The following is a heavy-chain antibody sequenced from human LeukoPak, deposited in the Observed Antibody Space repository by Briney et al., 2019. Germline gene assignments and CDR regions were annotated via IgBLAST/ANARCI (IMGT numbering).Heavy chain of an antibody. CDR3: TRGYSATYSRIDP. CDR2: ISYTGNT. Sequence: SETLSLTCTVSGGSISTYYWSWIRQPPGKGLEWIGYISYTGNTNYNPSLKSRVTISVDTSKNQFSLKLTSVTAADTAVYFCTRGYSATYSRIDPWGQGTLVTVSS. CDR1: GGSISTYY. D-gene: IGHD1-26*01. J-gene: IGHJ5*02. V-gene: IGHV4-59*01.